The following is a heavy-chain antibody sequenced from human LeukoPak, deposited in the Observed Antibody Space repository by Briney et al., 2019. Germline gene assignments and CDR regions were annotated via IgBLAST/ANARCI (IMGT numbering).Heavy chain of an antibody. J-gene: IGHJ4*02. CDR2: ISGSGGST. CDR3: AKDRSSSWYYFDY. V-gene: IGHV3-23*01. Sequence: PGESLRLSCAASGFTFSSYATSWVRQAPGKGLEWVSAISGSGGSTYYADSVKGRFTISRDNAKNTLYLQMNSLRAEDTAVYYCAKDRSSSWYYFDYWGQGTLVTVSS. D-gene: IGHD6-13*01. CDR1: GFTFSSYA.